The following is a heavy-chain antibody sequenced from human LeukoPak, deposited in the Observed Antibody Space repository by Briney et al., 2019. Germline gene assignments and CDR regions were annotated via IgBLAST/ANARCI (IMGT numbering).Heavy chain of an antibody. J-gene: IGHJ3*02. Sequence: GASVKVSCKASGGTFSSYAISWVRQAPGQGLEWMGRIIPMFGTANYAQKFQGRATITTDESTSTAYSGLGGLRSWDTAVYYCARGDYGEYGVFDIWGQGTIVTVSS. CDR1: GGTFSSYA. CDR3: ARGDYGEYGVFDI. CDR2: IIPMFGTA. D-gene: IGHD4-17*01. V-gene: IGHV1-69*05.